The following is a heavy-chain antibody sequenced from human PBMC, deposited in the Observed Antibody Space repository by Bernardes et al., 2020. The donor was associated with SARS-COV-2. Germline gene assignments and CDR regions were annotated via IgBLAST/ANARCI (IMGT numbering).Heavy chain of an antibody. D-gene: IGHD6-6*01. J-gene: IGHJ6*03. CDR2: ISSSSSTI. CDR3: ARGRRGGSSALYYYYYYMDV. V-gene: IGHV3-48*04. Sequence: GGSLRLSCAASGFTFSSYSMNWVRQAPGKGLEWVSYISSSSSTIYYADSVKGRFTISRDNAKNSLYLQMNSLRAEDTAVYYCARGRRGGSSALYYYYYYMDVWGKGTTVTVSS. CDR1: GFTFSSYS.